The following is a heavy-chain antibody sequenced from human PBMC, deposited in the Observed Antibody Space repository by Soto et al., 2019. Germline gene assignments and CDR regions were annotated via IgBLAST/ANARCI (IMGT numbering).Heavy chain of an antibody. J-gene: IGHJ3*02. V-gene: IGHV3-7*01. CDR3: ARDVSPGSSGCYFDAFDI. CDR1: GFTFSNYW. CDR2: IKRDGSGG. Sequence: QLVESGGGLVQPGGSLRLSCAASGFTFSNYWMTWVRQAPGKGLEWVANIKRDGSGGSYLDSVRGRFTVSRDNARNSLYLQMNSLRAEDTALYYCARDVSPGSSGCYFDAFDIWGQGTMVTVSS. D-gene: IGHD6-25*01.